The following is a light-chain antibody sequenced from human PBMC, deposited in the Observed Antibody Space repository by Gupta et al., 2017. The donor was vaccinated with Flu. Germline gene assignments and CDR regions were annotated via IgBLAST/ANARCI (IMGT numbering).Light chain of an antibody. CDR3: ATWHERLHSLGSPPKWG. Sequence: GSRSNIESNYVYWYQQLPGAAPKLLIYRNNQRPSGVPDRFSGSKSGTSASLAISGLRSEDEADYYCATWHERLHSLGSPPKWGFGGGTMLTV. CDR1: RSNIESNY. V-gene: IGLV1-47*01. CDR2: RNN. J-gene: IGLJ3*02.